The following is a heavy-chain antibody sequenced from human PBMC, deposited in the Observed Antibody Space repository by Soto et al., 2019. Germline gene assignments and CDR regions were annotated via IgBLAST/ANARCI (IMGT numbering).Heavy chain of an antibody. D-gene: IGHD3-10*01. V-gene: IGHV4-34*01. CDR3: ARGRGDGYNQNWYFDL. J-gene: IGHJ2*01. CDR1: CGSFSGYY. CDR2: INNGGSS. Sequence: SETLSLTCAVYCGSFSGYYWSWIRQPPGKGLEWIGEINNGGSSNYNPSLKSRGSMSVGTSNNQFPLKLTSVTAADTAVYYCARGRGDGYNQNWYFDLWGRGTLVTVS.